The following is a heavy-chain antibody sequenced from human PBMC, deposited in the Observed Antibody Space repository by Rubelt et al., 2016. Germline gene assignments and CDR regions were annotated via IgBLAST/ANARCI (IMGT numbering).Heavy chain of an antibody. Sequence: TFSSYWMSWVRQAPGKGLEWVANIKQDGNEKYYVDSLEGRFTISRDNAKNSLDLQMNSPRAEDTAVYYCARVWNYDTPWVSLDFWGQGTLVAVSS. CDR1: TFSSYW. D-gene: IGHD3-22*01. CDR2: IKQDGNEK. J-gene: IGHJ4*02. CDR3: ARVWNYDTPWVSLDF. V-gene: IGHV3-7*01.